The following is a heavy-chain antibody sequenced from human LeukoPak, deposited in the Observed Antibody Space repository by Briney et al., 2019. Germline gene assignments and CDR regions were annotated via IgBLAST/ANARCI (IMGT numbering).Heavy chain of an antibody. CDR1: GGSINSYY. V-gene: IGHV4-4*07. Sequence: SETLSLTCTVSGGSINSYYWNWIRQPAGKGLEWIGHIQTSGSTKYNPSLKSRVTMSIDTSKNQFSLNLYPVTAADTAVYYCATNYTAVSAFDSWGQGTLVTVSS. J-gene: IGHJ4*02. CDR2: IQTSGST. CDR3: ATNYTAVSAFDS. D-gene: IGHD6-19*01.